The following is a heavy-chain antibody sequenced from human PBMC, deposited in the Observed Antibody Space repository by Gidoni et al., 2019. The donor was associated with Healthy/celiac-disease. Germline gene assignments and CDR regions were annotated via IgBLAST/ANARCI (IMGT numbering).Heavy chain of an antibody. V-gene: IGHV3-48*01. CDR3: ARDRPEYYYDSSGYPPDAFDI. CDR1: GFTFSRYS. Sequence: EVQLVESGGGLVQPGGSLRLSCAASGFTFSRYSMNWVRQAPGKGLEWVSYISSSSSTIYYADSVKGRFTISRDNAKNSLYLQMNSLRAEDTAVYYCARDRPEYYYDSSGYPPDAFDIWGQGTMVTVSS. J-gene: IGHJ3*02. D-gene: IGHD3-22*01. CDR2: ISSSSSTI.